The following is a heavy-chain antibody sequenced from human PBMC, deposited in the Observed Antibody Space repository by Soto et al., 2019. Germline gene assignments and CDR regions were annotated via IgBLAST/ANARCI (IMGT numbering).Heavy chain of an antibody. J-gene: IGHJ4*02. CDR2: ISSSGSTI. CDR1: GFTFSSYE. Sequence: GGSLRLSCAASGFTFSSYEMNWVRQAPGKGLEWVSYISSSGSTIYYADSVKGRFTISRDNAKNSLYLQMNSLRAEDTAVYYCARGDYYDSSGYHYWGQGTLVTVSS. D-gene: IGHD3-22*01. CDR3: ARGDYYDSSGYHY. V-gene: IGHV3-48*03.